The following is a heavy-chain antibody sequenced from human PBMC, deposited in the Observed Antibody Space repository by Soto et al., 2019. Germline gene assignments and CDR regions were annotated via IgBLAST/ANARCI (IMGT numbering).Heavy chain of an antibody. J-gene: IGHJ4*02. CDR1: GFTLSSYA. CDR3: ARESEDLTSNFDY. Sequence: GGSLRLSCVVSGFTLSSYALSWVRQAPGKGLEWVSSISSTTNYIYYADSMKGRFTVSRDNAKNSVYLDINSLSAEDTAVYYCARESEDLTSNFDYWGQGTLVTVSS. V-gene: IGHV3-21*01. CDR2: ISSTTNYI.